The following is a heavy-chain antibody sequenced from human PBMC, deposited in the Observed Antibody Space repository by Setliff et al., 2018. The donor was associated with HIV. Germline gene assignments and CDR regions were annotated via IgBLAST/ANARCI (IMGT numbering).Heavy chain of an antibody. Sequence: PSETLSLTCTVSGGSISSGSYYWSWIRQPAGQGLEWVGSINHGGRTYYSPSLESRVAISVDTSKNQFSLHFQSVTAADTAIYFCARRSAAGNYFDYWGQGTLVTVSS. J-gene: IGHJ4*02. D-gene: IGHD6-13*01. CDR1: GGSISSGSYY. V-gene: IGHV4-39*07. CDR3: ARRSAAGNYFDY. CDR2: INHGGRT.